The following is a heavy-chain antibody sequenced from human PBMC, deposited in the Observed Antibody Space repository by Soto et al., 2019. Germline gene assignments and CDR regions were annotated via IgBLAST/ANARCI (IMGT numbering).Heavy chain of an antibody. CDR2: IIPIFGTA. CDR1: GGTFSSYA. CDR3: ASKPTDIVVVPAAPYYYYGMDV. D-gene: IGHD2-2*01. J-gene: IGHJ6*02. Sequence: SVKVSCKASGGTFSSYAISWVRQAPGQGLEWMGGIIPIFGTANYAQKFQGRVTITADESTSTAYMELSSLRSEDTAVYYRASKPTDIVVVPAAPYYYYGMDVWGQGTTVTVSS. V-gene: IGHV1-69*13.